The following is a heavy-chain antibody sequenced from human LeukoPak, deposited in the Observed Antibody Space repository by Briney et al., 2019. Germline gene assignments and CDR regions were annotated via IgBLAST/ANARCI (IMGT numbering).Heavy chain of an antibody. CDR3: AKDSIRQQLYYFDS. V-gene: IGHV3-30*02. D-gene: IGHD6-13*01. CDR2: IQYDASNK. J-gene: IGHJ4*02. Sequence: PGGSLRLSCTASGFIFSSFDMHWVRQAPGKGLEWVAFIQYDASNKYYADSVKGRFTISRDSSKNTLYLQMNSLRAEDTAVYYCAKDSIRQQLYYFDSWGQGTLVTVSS. CDR1: GFIFSSFD.